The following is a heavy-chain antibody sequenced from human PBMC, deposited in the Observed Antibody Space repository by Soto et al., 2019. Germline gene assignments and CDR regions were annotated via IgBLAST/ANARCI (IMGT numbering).Heavy chain of an antibody. V-gene: IGHV3-30*18. D-gene: IGHD5-12*01. CDR3: AKGQIVATGRGHYGLDV. J-gene: IGHJ6*02. CDR2: ISYDGGDK. Sequence: GGSLRLSCAASGFTFSTSGMHWVRQAPGKGLEWVTVISYDGGDKYYAESVKGRFSISRDNSKNTLYLQMNSLRTEDTATYYCAKGQIVATGRGHYGLDVWGQGTTVTAP. CDR1: GFTFSTSG.